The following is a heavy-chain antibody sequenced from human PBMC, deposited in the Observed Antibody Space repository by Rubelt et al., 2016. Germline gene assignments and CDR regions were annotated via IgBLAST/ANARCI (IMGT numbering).Heavy chain of an antibody. Sequence: VQLVESGGGLVQPGGSLRLSCAASGFTFSSYGMHWVRQAPGEGPQWAAVISYDGSKKYYAASVKGRFTISRDNSENMLYLQMISLRAEETAVYYCAKDRERSMVVSILAGYWGQGTLVTVSS. CDR1: GFTFSSYG. J-gene: IGHJ4*02. CDR2: ISYDGSKK. D-gene: IGHD3-10*01. V-gene: IGHV3-30*18. CDR3: AKDRERSMVVSILAGY.